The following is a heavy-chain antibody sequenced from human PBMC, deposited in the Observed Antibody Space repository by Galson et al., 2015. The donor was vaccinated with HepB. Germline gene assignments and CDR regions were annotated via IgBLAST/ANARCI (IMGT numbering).Heavy chain of an antibody. CDR1: GFSFSNYA. V-gene: IGHV3-23*01. D-gene: IGHD2-21*01. Sequence: SLRLSCAASGFSFSNYAMTWVRQAPGKGLEWVSAISGSGARTYYADSVKGRFTISRDSSKNTLYLQMNSLRAEDTAVYFCAKDGDYCGTDCYADYFDSWGQGTLVTVSS. J-gene: IGHJ4*02. CDR2: ISGSGART. CDR3: AKDGDYCGTDCYADYFDS.